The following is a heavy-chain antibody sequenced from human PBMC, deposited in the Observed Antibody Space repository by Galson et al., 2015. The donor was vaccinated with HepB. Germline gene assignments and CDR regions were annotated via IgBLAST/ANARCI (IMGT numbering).Heavy chain of an antibody. CDR1: GYTFTSYA. CDR2: INGGNGNT. D-gene: IGHD3-22*01. J-gene: IGHJ4*02. V-gene: IGHV1-3*01. Sequence: SVKVSCKASGYTFTSYAMRWVRQAPGQRLEWMGWINGGNGNTKYSQKFQSRVTITRDTSASTAYMELNSLRSADTAVYYCARDMIVAPSGFDYWGQGTLVTVSS. CDR3: ARDMIVAPSGFDY.